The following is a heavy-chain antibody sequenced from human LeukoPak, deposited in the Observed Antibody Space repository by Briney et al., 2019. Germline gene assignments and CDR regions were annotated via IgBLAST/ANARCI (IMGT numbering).Heavy chain of an antibody. Sequence: PVGSLRLSCAASGFTFSSYSMNWVRQAPGKGLEWVSSISSSSSYIYYADSVKGRFTISRDNAKNSLYLQMNSLRAEDTAVYYCAREGYDYVWGSYAPLDYWGQGTLVTVSS. CDR1: GFTFSSYS. V-gene: IGHV3-21*01. CDR3: AREGYDYVWGSYAPLDY. D-gene: IGHD3-16*01. CDR2: ISSSSSYI. J-gene: IGHJ4*02.